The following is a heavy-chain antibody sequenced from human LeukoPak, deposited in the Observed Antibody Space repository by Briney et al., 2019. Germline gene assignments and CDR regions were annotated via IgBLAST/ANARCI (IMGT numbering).Heavy chain of an antibody. CDR3: AKDQRVSDSYGELDF. D-gene: IGHD5-18*01. V-gene: IGHV3-21*04. J-gene: IGHJ4*02. CDR1: GFTFSSYS. Sequence: GGSLRLSCAASGFTFSSYSMNWVRQAPGKGLEWVSSISSSSSYIYYADSVKGRFTISRDNSKNTLYLEMNSLRAEDTAVYYCAKDQRVSDSYGELDFWGQGTLVTVSS. CDR2: ISSSSSYI.